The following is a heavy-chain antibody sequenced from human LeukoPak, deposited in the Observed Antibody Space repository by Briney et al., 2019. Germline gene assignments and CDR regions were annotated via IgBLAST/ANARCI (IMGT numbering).Heavy chain of an antibody. CDR1: GFTFSSYA. J-gene: IGHJ1*01. CDR2: ISGGGGST. V-gene: IGHV3-23*01. D-gene: IGHD3-22*01. Sequence: GGSLRLSCAASGFTFSSYAMSWVGQAPGKGLEWVSGISGGGGSTYYADSVKGRFTISRDNSKNTLSLQMNGLRADDTAIYYCAKTMYYFDSSGYYYFQDWGQGTLVTVSS. CDR3: AKTMYYFDSSGYYYFQD.